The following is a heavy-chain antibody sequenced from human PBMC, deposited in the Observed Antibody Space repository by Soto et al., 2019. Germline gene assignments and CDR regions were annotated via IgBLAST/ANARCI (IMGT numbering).Heavy chain of an antibody. CDR1: GGSFSGYY. V-gene: IGHV4-34*01. J-gene: IGHJ4*02. CDR3: ARAYGGNSGVFDY. Sequence: QVQLQQWGAGLLKPSETLSLTCAVYGGSFSGYYWSWIRQPPGKGLEWIGEINHSGSTNYNPSLKSRVTISVDTSKNQFSLKLSSVTAADTAVYYCARAYGGNSGVFDYWGQGTLVTVSP. CDR2: INHSGST. D-gene: IGHD4-17*01.